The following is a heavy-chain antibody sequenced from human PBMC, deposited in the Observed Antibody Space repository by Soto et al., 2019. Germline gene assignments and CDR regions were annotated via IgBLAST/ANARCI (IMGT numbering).Heavy chain of an antibody. CDR1: GFTFSSYG. V-gene: IGHV3-33*01. CDR3: AREGSIAARPRFDP. D-gene: IGHD6-6*01. Sequence: QVQLVESGGGVVQPGRSLRLSCAASGFTFSSYGMHWVRQAPGKGLEWVAVIWYDGSNKYYADSVKGRFTIYRDKSKNMLYLQLNSLRVEDTAVYYCAREGSIAARPRFDPWGQGTLVTVSP. J-gene: IGHJ5*02. CDR2: IWYDGSNK.